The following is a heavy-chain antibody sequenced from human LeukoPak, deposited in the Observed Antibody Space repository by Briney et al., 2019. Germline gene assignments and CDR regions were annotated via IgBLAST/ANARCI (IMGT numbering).Heavy chain of an antibody. CDR3: ARDLSSGFDY. J-gene: IGHJ4*02. V-gene: IGHV4-39*02. CDR1: GGSISSSNYY. D-gene: IGHD6-19*01. CDR2: IYYSGSP. Sequence: SETLSLTCTVSGGSISSSNYYWGWIRQPPGKGLEWIGSIYYSGSPYYNPSLKGRVTISVDTSKNQFSLKLSSVTAADTAVYYCARDLSSGFDYWGQGTLVTVSS.